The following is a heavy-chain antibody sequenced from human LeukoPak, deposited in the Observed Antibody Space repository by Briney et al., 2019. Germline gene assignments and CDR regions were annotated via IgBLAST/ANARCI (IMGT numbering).Heavy chain of an antibody. CDR2: INQRGST. J-gene: IGHJ4*02. Sequence: PSETLSLTCDVYGGSFSGYSWSWIRQSPGKGLEWTGEINQRGSTNHNPSLKSRVTISADTSKHQFSLKLRSVTAADTAVYFCARGPGAVTVIGVAKRGAFDYWGQGTLVTVSA. CDR1: GGSFSGYS. D-gene: IGHD3-3*01. CDR3: ARGPGAVTVIGVAKRGAFDY. V-gene: IGHV4-34*01.